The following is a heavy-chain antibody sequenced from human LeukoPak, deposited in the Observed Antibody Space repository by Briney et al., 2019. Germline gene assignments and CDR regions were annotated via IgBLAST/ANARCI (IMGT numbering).Heavy chain of an antibody. J-gene: IGHJ6*03. CDR2: INQGGTGK. V-gene: IGHV3-7*01. Sequence: GGSLRLSCAASGFTFFNYWMSWVRQAPGKGLEWVANINQGGTGKYYVDSVKGRFTISRDNAENSLYLQMNSLRAEDTAVYYCAREHYFYHMDGWGEGTTVTVSS. CDR1: GFTFFNYW. CDR3: AREHYFYHMDG.